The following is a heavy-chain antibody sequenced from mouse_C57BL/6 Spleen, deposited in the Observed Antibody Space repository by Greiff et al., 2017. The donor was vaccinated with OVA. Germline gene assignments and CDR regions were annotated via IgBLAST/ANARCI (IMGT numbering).Heavy chain of an antibody. CDR2: IYPGSGNT. Sequence: QVQLQQSGAELVRPGASVKLSCKASGYTFTDYYINWVKQRPGQGLEWIARIYPGSGNTYYNEKFKGKATLTADKSSSTAYMQLSSLTSEDSAVYFCAITSYYPYAMDYWGQGTSVTVSS. D-gene: IGHD2-10*01. CDR1: GYTFTDYY. V-gene: IGHV1-76*01. CDR3: AITSYYPYAMDY. J-gene: IGHJ4*01.